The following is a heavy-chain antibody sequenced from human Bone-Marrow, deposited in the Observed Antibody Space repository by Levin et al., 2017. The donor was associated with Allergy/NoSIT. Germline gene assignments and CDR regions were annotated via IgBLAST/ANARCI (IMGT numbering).Heavy chain of an antibody. J-gene: IGHJ6*02. Sequence: GGSLRLSCTVSGFTLSNFGVHWVRQVPGRGLEWLAVVWYDGRSKYYGESVEGRFTISRGNSRGTVYLQLTGLAADDTAVYFCARDQKAQRGGSGGQSSYYYGMDVWGQGTTVTVSS. D-gene: IGHD5-24*01. CDR2: VWYDGRSK. V-gene: IGHV3-33*01. CDR1: GFTLSNFG. CDR3: ARDQKAQRGGSGGQSSYYYGMDV.